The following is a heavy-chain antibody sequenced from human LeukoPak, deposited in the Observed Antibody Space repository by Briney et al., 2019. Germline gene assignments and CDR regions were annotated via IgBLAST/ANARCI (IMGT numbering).Heavy chain of an antibody. CDR1: GFTFSIYW. Sequence: LRLSCAASGFTFSIYWMSWARQPPGKGLEWIGEINHSGSTNYNPSLKSRVTISVDTSKNQFSLKLSSVTAADTAVYYCARGLGYYDSSGPRYYMDVWGKGTTVTVSS. CDR3: ARGLGYYDSSGPRYYMDV. J-gene: IGHJ6*03. CDR2: INHSGST. V-gene: IGHV4-34*01. D-gene: IGHD3-22*01.